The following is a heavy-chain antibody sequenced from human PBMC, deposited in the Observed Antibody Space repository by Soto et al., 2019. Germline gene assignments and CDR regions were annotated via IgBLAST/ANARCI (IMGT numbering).Heavy chain of an antibody. Sequence: SETLCLTYAVSGGSISGGGYSWSWIRQPPGKGLEWIGYIYHSGSTYYNPSLKSRVTISVDRSKNQFSLKLSSVTAADTAVYYCARENNVLPGGYFDYWGQGTLVTVSS. CDR1: GGSISGGGYS. CDR3: ARENNVLPGGYFDY. D-gene: IGHD3-10*01. CDR2: IYHSGST. V-gene: IGHV4-30-2*01. J-gene: IGHJ4*02.